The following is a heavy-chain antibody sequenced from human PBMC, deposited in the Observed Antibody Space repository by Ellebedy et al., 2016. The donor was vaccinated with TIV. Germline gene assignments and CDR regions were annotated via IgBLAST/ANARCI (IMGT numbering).Heavy chain of an antibody. J-gene: IGHJ4*02. Sequence: ASVKVSCKASGYTFTSYGISWVRQAPGQGLEWMGWISAYNGNTNYAQKLQGRVTMTTDTSTSTAYMELRSLRSDDTAVYYCASLGANVVAGALDYWGQGTLVTVSS. D-gene: IGHD2-21*01. CDR3: ASLGANVVAGALDY. CDR1: GYTFTSYG. CDR2: ISAYNGNT. V-gene: IGHV1-18*01.